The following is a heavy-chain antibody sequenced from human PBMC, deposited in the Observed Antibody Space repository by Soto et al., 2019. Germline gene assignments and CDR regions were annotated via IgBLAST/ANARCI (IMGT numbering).Heavy chain of an antibody. CDR3: ARGGRYYDFWSGYYTDIGMDF. CDR1: GYTFTGYY. Sequence: ALVKVYRKASGYTFTGYYMHWLRKAHGQGLEWMGWINPNSGGTNYAQKFQGWVTMTGDTSISTAYMELSRLRSDDTAVYYCARGGRYYDFWSGYYTDIGMDFWGQGTTVTVSS. J-gene: IGHJ6*02. D-gene: IGHD3-3*01. CDR2: INPNSGGT. V-gene: IGHV1-2*04.